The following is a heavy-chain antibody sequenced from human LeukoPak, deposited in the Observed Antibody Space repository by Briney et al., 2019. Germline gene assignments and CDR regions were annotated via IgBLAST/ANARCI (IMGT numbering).Heavy chain of an antibody. CDR3: ARVDILTGYYFFDS. CDR2: ISADNGNT. D-gene: IGHD3-9*01. J-gene: IGHJ4*02. CDR1: GYTFTSYG. V-gene: IGHV1-18*01. Sequence: ASVKVSCKASGYTFTSYGISWVRQAPGQGLEWMGWISADNGNTYYTQNFQGRVSMTTDTSTSTAYMEVRSLRSDDTAVFYCARVDILTGYYFFDSWGQGTLVTVSS.